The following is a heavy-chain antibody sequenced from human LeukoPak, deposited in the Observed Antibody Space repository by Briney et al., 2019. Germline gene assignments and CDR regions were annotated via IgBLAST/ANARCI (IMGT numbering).Heavy chain of an antibody. D-gene: IGHD3-9*01. CDR2: ISRRGDTI. V-gene: IGHV3-48*03. J-gene: IGHJ1*01. CDR3: AKYDILTGYYFQH. CDR1: GFTFSSYE. Sequence: PGGSLRLSCAASGFTFSSYEMNWVRQAPGKGLEWVSYISRRGDTIYYADSVKGRFTISRDNAKNSVYLQMSGLRAEDTAVYYCAKYDILTGYYFQHWGQGTLVTVSS.